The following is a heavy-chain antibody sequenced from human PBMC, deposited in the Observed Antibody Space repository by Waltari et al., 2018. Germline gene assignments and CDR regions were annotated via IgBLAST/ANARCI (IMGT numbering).Heavy chain of an antibody. CDR3: AGEAAAGTKVFDY. CDR1: GGTFSSYA. V-gene: IGHV1-69*13. Sequence: QVQLVQSGAEVKKPGSSVKVSCKASGGTFSSYAISWVRQAPGQGLEWMGGISPTFGTANYEQKSQGRVTMTADESTSTAYMELSSLRCEDTAVYYCAGEAAAGTKVFDYWGQGTLGTVSS. CDR2: ISPTFGTA. D-gene: IGHD6-13*01. J-gene: IGHJ4*02.